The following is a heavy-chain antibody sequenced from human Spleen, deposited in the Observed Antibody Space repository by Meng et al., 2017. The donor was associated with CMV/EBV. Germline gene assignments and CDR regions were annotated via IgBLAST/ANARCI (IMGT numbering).Heavy chain of an antibody. CDR2: IRYDGSNK. J-gene: IGHJ4*02. Sequence: GESLKISCVASGFIFSSYGMHWVRQGPGKGLEWVALIRYDGSNKYYGDSVKGRFTISRDNSKDTLHLQMNSLRVEDTAVYYCAKDLFAVGYCGGDCYTLVDYWGQGTLVTVSS. CDR1: GFIFSSYG. V-gene: IGHV3-30*02. D-gene: IGHD2-21*01. CDR3: AKDLFAVGYCGGDCYTLVDY.